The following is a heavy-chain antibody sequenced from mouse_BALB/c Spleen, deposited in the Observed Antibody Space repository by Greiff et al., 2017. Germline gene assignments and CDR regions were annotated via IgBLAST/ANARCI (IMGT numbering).Heavy chain of an antibody. CDR2: INPSTGYT. V-gene: IGHV1-7*01. CDR3: ASYDYDVDYYAMDY. D-gene: IGHD2-4*01. Sequence: VQLQQSGAELAKPGASVKMSCKASGYTFTSYWMHWVKQRPGQGLEWIGYINPSTGYTEYNQKFKDKATLTADKSSSTAYMQLSSLTSEDSAVYYCASYDYDVDYYAMDYWGQGTSVTVSS. J-gene: IGHJ4*01. CDR1: GYTFTSYW.